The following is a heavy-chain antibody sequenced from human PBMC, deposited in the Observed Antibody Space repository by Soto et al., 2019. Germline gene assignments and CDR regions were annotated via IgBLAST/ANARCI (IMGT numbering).Heavy chain of an antibody. V-gene: IGHV1-3*01. CDR2: INAGNGNT. CDR1: GYTFTSYA. D-gene: IGHD3-22*01. CDR3: ARVGTPFYYYDSSGYYY. Sequence: QVQLVQSGAEVKKPGASVKVSCKASGYTFTSYAMHWVRQAPGQRLEWMGWINAGNGNTKYSQKFQGRVTITRDTSASTAYMELSSLRSEDTAVYYCARVGTPFYYYDSSGYYYWGQGPLVTVSS. J-gene: IGHJ4*02.